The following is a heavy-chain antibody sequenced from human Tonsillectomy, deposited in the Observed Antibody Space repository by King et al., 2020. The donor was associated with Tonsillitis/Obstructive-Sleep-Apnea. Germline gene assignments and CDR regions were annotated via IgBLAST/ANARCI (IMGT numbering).Heavy chain of an antibody. CDR3: AGGGWGNYYYYMDV. J-gene: IGHJ6*03. Sequence: VQLVESGGGLVQPGGSLRLSCAASGFTFSSYWMSWVRQAPGKGLEWVANIKQDGSEKYYVDSVKGRFTISRDNAKNSLYLQMNSLRAEDTAVYYCAGGGWGNYYYYMDVWGKGTTVTVSS. CDR1: GFTFSSYW. CDR2: IKQDGSEK. D-gene: IGHD3-16*01. V-gene: IGHV3-7*04.